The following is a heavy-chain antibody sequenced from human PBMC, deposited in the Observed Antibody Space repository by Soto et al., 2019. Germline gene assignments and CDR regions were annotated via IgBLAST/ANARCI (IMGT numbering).Heavy chain of an antibody. CDR3: EKDLLLTTITTVGD. CDR2: ISYDGNNK. CDR1: GFIFSTYG. J-gene: IGHJ4*02. Sequence: QVQLVESGGGVVQPGRSLRLSCAASGFIFSTYGMHWVRQAPGKGLEWLSVISYDGNNKYYADSVKGRFTISRDNSKNTLWLQMDSLRTEDTAVYYCEKDLLLTTITTVGDWGQGTLVTVSS. V-gene: IGHV3-30*18. D-gene: IGHD4-17*01.